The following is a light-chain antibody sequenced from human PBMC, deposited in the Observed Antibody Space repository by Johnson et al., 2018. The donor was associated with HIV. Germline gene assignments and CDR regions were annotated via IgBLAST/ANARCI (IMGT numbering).Light chain of an antibody. CDR1: SSNIGNNY. V-gene: IGLV1-51*02. CDR3: GTWDSSLSTYV. Sequence: HSVLTQPPSVSAAPGQKVTISCSGSSSNIGNNYVSWFQHLPGTAPKLLIYENNKRPSGIPDRFSGSKSGTSATLGITALQTGDEADYYCGTWDSSLSTYVFGTGTKVTVL. J-gene: IGLJ1*01. CDR2: ENN.